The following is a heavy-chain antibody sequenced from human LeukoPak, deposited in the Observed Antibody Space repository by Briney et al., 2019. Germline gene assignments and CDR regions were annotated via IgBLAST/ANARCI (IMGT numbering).Heavy chain of an antibody. CDR2: ISFSGTI. CDR3: ARDGKDIVVVPADIGDY. J-gene: IGHJ4*02. Sequence: GGSLRLSCAASGFIFRSSDMNWVRQAPGRGLEWVSHISFSGTIYYADSVKGRFTISRDNAKSSLYLQLNSLRAADTAVYYCARDGKDIVVVPADIGDYWGQGTLVTVSS. V-gene: IGHV3-48*03. D-gene: IGHD2-2*01. CDR1: GFIFRSSD.